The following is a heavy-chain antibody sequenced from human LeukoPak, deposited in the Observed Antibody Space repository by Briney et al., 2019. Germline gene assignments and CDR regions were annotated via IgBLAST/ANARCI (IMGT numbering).Heavy chain of an antibody. Sequence: GGSLRLSCAASGFTLSNFAMHWVRQASGKGLEWVSAIGTAGDTFYPGSVKGRFTISRENAKNSLYLQMNNLRAEDTAVYYCARQMTPHGNFDYWGQGTLVTVSS. V-gene: IGHV3-13*01. CDR1: GFTLSNFA. D-gene: IGHD1-26*01. CDR2: IGTAGDT. J-gene: IGHJ4*02. CDR3: ARQMTPHGNFDY.